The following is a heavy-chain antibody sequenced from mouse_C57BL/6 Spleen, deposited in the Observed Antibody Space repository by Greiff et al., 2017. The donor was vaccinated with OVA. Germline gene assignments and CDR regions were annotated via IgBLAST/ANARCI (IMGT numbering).Heavy chain of an antibody. V-gene: IGHV5-9*01. CDR1: GFTFSSYT. CDR2: ISRGGGNT. D-gene: IGHD2-4*01. J-gene: IGHJ3*01. Sequence: EVKLVESGGGLVKPGGSLKLSCAASGFTFSSYTMSWVRQTPGQRLEWVATISRGGGNTYYPDSVKGRFTMSRDNAKNTLYLQMSSLRSEDTALYYCARHDDYDEWFDYWGQGTLVTVSA. CDR3: ARHDDYDEWFDY.